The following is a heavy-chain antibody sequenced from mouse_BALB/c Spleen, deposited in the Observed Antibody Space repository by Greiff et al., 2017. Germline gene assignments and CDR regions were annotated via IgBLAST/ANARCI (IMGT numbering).Heavy chain of an antibody. V-gene: IGHV1-80*01. J-gene: IGHJ3*01. CDR2: IYPGDGDT. CDR3: ARDGYAPFAY. Sequence: QVQLKESGAELVRPGSSVKISCKASGYAFSSYWMNWVKQRPGQGLEWIGQIYPGDGDTNYNGKFKGKATLTADKSSSTAYMQLSSLTSEDSAVYFCARDGYAPFAYWGQGTLVTVSA. D-gene: IGHD2-2*01. CDR1: GYAFSSYW.